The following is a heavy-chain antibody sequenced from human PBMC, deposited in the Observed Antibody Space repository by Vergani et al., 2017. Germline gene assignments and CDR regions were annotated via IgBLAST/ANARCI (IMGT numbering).Heavy chain of an antibody. V-gene: IGHV4-34*09. J-gene: IGHJ2*01. CDR1: GGSFSGYY. Sequence: QLQLQESGSGLVKPSQTLSLTCAVYGGSFSGYYWSWIRQPPGKGLEWIGEINHSGSTNDNPSLKSRVTMSVDTSKNQFSLKLSSVTAADTAVYYCARDMGYSGSYRTPWYFDLWGRGTLVTVSS. D-gene: IGHD1-26*01. CDR2: INHSGST. CDR3: ARDMGYSGSYRTPWYFDL.